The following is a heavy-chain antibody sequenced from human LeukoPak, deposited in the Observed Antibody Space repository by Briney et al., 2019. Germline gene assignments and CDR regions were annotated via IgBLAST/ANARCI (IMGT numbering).Heavy chain of an antibody. J-gene: IGHJ4*02. CDR1: GITFSSYA. Sequence: GGSLRLSCAASGITFSSYAMYWVRQAPGKGLDWVSSISGSGGSTYYADSVKGRFTISRDNFKNTLYLQMNSLRADDTAVYYCAKSSNYGDNPYYFDSWGQGTLVTVSS. CDR3: AKSSNYGDNPYYFDS. D-gene: IGHD4-17*01. CDR2: ISGSGGST. V-gene: IGHV3-23*01.